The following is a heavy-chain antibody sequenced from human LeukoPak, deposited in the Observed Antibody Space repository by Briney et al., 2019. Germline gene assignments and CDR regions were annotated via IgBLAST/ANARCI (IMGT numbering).Heavy chain of an antibody. Sequence: GESLKISCKGSGYSLTSYWIGWVRQMPGKGLEWMGIIYPGDSDTRYSPSFQGQVTISADKSISTAYLQWSSLKASDTAMYYCARLDSSSWYRANWFDPWGQGTLVTVSS. CDR2: IYPGDSDT. V-gene: IGHV5-51*01. D-gene: IGHD6-13*01. J-gene: IGHJ5*02. CDR1: GYSLTSYW. CDR3: ARLDSSSWYRANWFDP.